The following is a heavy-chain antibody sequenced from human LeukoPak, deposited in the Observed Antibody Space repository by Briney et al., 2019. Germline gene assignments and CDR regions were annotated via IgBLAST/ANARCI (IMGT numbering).Heavy chain of an antibody. CDR2: IYASGST. V-gene: IGHV4-4*07. J-gene: IGHJ4*02. D-gene: IGHD3-22*01. Sequence: SETLSLTCTVSGGSISSYYWSWIRQPAGKGLEWIGRIYASGSTKYNPSLKGRVTMSVDTSKNQFSLKLSSVTAADTAVYYCARAISNDDNNGYYYWGQGTLVTVSS. CDR1: GGSISSYY. CDR3: ARAISNDDNNGYYY.